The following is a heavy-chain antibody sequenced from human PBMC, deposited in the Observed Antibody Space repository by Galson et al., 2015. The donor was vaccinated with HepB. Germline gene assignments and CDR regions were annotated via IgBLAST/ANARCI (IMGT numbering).Heavy chain of an antibody. CDR2: IRYDGSSQ. CDR1: GFTFSSYG. Sequence: SLRLSCAASGFTFSSYGMHWVRQAPGKGLEWVAFIRYDGSSQYYGDSVKGRFTISRDNSKNTLYLQMNSLRVEDTAVYYCAKDQGEYDYGDLDYWGQGTLVTVSS. D-gene: IGHD4-17*01. J-gene: IGHJ4*02. V-gene: IGHV3-30*02. CDR3: AKDQGEYDYGDLDY.